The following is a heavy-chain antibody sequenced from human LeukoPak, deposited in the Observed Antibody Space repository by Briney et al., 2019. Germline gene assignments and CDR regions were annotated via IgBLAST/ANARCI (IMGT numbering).Heavy chain of an antibody. CDR2: VYYSGST. Sequence: PSETLSLTCTVSGGSISSSSYYWGWIRQPPGKGLEWIGSVYYSGSTYYNPSLKSRVTISVDTSKNQFSLKLSSVTAADTAVYYCARLEYDSSGFDYWGRGTLVTVSS. CDR3: ARLEYDSSGFDY. J-gene: IGHJ4*02. D-gene: IGHD3-22*01. CDR1: GGSISSSSYY. V-gene: IGHV4-39*07.